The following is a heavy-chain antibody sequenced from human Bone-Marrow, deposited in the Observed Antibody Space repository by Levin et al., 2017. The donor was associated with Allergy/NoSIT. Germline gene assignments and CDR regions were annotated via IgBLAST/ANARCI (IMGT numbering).Heavy chain of an antibody. Sequence: GGSLRLSCEASGFTFSGYPMHWVRLTADKGLQWVALLSQDGLSQHYADSVKGRFTVSRDTSKSTLYLHLNSVRPDDTATYYCTRHAGWGHFDPWGPGTLVIVSS. CDR1: GFTFSGYP. D-gene: IGHD3-16*01. CDR2: LSQDGLSQ. J-gene: IGHJ5*02. V-gene: IGHV3-30*03. CDR3: TRHAGWGHFDP.